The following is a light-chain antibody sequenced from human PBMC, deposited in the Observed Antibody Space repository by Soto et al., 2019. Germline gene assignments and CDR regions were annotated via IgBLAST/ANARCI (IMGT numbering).Light chain of an antibody. CDR1: QSVLYSSNNKNY. J-gene: IGKJ1*01. Sequence: DIVMTQSPDSLAVSLGERATINCKSSQSVLYSSNNKNYLAWYQQKPGQPPKLLIYWASMREFGLRDRFSGSVSGTDVTLTISSLQAEDVGVYYCHQYDTAPWAFGQGTKVEIK. V-gene: IGKV4-1*01. CDR2: WAS. CDR3: HQYDTAPWA.